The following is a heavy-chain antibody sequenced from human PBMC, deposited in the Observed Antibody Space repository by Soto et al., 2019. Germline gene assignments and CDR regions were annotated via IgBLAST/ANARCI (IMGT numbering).Heavy chain of an antibody. V-gene: IGHV4-30-4*01. J-gene: IGHJ4*02. CDR2: IYYSGST. Sequence: PSETLSLTCTVSGGSIISGDYYWIWIRQAPGKGLEWIGYIYYSGSTYYNPSLKSRVTLSLDTPSNQFSLRLSSLTAADTAVYYCATFGVIGEPFDYWGQGTLVTVSS. CDR3: ATFGVIGEPFDY. D-gene: IGHD3-10*01. CDR1: GGSIISGDYY.